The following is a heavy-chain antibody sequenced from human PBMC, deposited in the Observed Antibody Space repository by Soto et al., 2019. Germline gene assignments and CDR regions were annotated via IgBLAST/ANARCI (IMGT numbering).Heavy chain of an antibody. D-gene: IGHD3-3*02. CDR2: MFYGVST. CDR3: ARLPSRHLVDY. V-gene: IGHV4-39*01. J-gene: IGHJ4*02. Sequence: KPSETLSLTCTVSGSSINCSGYYWGWIRQPPGKGLEWIGSMFYGVSTYYNPSLKSRVTVSVDTSKNQFSLNLRSVTAADTAVYYCARLPSRHLVDYWGQGTLVTVSS. CDR1: GSSINCSGYY.